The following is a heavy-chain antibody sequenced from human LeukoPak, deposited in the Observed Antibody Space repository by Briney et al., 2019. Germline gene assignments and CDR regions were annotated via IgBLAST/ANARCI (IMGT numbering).Heavy chain of an antibody. CDR3: ARGPYIAAAGVDY. V-gene: IGHV3-21*01. J-gene: IGHJ4*02. CDR1: GFTFSSYS. D-gene: IGHD6-13*01. Sequence: GGSLRLSCAASGFTFSSYSMNWVRQAPGKGLEWVSSISSSSYIYYADSVKGRFTISRDNAKNSLYLQMNSLRAEDTAVYYCARGPYIAAAGVDYWGQGTLVTVSS. CDR2: ISSSSYI.